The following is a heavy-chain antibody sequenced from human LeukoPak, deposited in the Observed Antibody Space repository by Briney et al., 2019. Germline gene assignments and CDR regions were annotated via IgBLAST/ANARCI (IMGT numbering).Heavy chain of an antibody. J-gene: IGHJ4*02. Sequence: GGSLTLSCAGSGFIFSRYGMHWVRQAPGKGLEWVAVISYDGSNKYYADSVKGRFTISRDNSKNTLYLQMNSLRAEDTAVYYCAKSLVVGATIEEYYFDYWGQGTLVTVSS. CDR3: AKSLVVGATIEEYYFDY. CDR2: ISYDGSNK. V-gene: IGHV3-30*18. D-gene: IGHD1-26*01. CDR1: GFIFSRYG.